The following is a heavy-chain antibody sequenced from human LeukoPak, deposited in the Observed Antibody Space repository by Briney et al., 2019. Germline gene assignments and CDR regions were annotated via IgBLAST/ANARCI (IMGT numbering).Heavy chain of an antibody. J-gene: IGHJ4*02. V-gene: IGHV4-59*08. CDR3: ARRHYYDSSGYLDY. Sequence: PSETLSLTCTVSGDSISSYHWSWIRQPPGKGLEWIGKIYYSGSTNYNTSLNSRVTISVDTSKNQFSLKLTSVTAADTAVYYCARRHYYDSSGYLDYWGQGILVTVSS. CDR2: IYYSGST. CDR1: GDSISSYH. D-gene: IGHD3-22*01.